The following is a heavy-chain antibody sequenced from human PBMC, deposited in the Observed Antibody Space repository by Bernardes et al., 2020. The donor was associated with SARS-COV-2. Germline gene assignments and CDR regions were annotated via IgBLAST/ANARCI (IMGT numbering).Heavy chain of an antibody. J-gene: IGHJ3*02. D-gene: IGHD2-15*01. Sequence: GGSLRLSCAASGFTFSNYWMHWVRQAPGKGLVWVSRINSDGRSTNYADSVKGRFTISRDNAKNTLYLQMNSLRAEDTAAYYCTRGRESDIVVAVAAADALDIWGQGTMVTVSS. CDR2: INSDGRST. CDR3: TRGRESDIVVAVAAADALDI. CDR1: GFTFSNYW. V-gene: IGHV3-74*01.